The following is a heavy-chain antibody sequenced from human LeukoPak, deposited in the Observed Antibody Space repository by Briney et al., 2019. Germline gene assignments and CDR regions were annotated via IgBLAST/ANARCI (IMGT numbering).Heavy chain of an antibody. CDR2: ISGSGGST. V-gene: IGHV3-23*01. CDR1: GFTFSSYA. D-gene: IGHD2-2*01. Sequence: GGSLRLSCAASGFTFSSYAMSWVRQAPGKGLEWVSAISGSGGSTYYADSVKGRFTISRDNAKNSLYLQMNSLRAEDTAVYYCASRVCSSTSCRYYFDYWGQGTLVTVSS. CDR3: ASRVCSSTSCRYYFDY. J-gene: IGHJ4*02.